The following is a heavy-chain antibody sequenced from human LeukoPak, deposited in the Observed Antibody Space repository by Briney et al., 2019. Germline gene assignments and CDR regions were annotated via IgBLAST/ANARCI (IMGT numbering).Heavy chain of an antibody. J-gene: IGHJ4*02. D-gene: IGHD6-13*01. Sequence: PSETLSLTCAVYSGSFSDHYWSWIRQPPGKGLEWIGEINHSGSTYYNPSLKSRVTISVDTSKNQFSLKLSSVTAADTAVYYCARQRIAAAGPPNYFDYWGQGTLVTVSS. V-gene: IGHV4-34*01. CDR1: SGSFSDHY. CDR3: ARQRIAAAGPPNYFDY. CDR2: INHSGST.